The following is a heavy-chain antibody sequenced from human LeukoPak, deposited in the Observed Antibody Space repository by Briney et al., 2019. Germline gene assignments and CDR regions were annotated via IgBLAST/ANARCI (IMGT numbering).Heavy chain of an antibody. V-gene: IGHV1-2*02. CDR3: ARGRSSSSYDAFDI. D-gene: IGHD2-2*01. J-gene: IGHJ3*02. CDR1: GYTFTGYY. CDR2: INPNSGDT. Sequence: ASVKVSCKASGYTFTGYYMHWMRQAPGQGLEWMGWINPNSGDTNYAQKFQGRVTMTRDTSISTAYMEVSRLRSDDTAVFYCARGRSSSSYDAFDIWGQGTMVTVSS.